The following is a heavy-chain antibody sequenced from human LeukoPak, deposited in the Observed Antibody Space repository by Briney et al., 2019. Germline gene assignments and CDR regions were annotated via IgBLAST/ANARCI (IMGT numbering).Heavy chain of an antibody. V-gene: IGHV4-59*11. CDR2: IYYSGST. D-gene: IGHD5-18*01. Sequence: SETLSLTCTVSGGSITSHYWSWIRQPPGKGLEWIGSIYYSGSTNYNPSLKSRVTISVDTSKNQFSLKLSSVTAADTALYYCARGNGYRYDYWGQGTLVTVSS. CDR1: GGSITSHY. CDR3: ARGNGYRYDY. J-gene: IGHJ4*02.